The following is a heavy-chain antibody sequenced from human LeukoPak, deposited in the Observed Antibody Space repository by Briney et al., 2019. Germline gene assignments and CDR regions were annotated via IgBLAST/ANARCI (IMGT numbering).Heavy chain of an antibody. CDR1: GFTFSSYA. D-gene: IGHD2-15*01. CDR3: AKLRYCSGGSCYSDQNWFDP. J-gene: IGHJ5*02. Sequence: GGSLRLSCAASGFTFSSYAMSWVRQAPGKGLEWVSAISGSGGSTYYADSVKGRFTISRDNSKNTLYLQMNSLRAEDTAVYYWAKLRYCSGGSCYSDQNWFDPWGQGTLVTVSS. V-gene: IGHV3-23*01. CDR2: ISGSGGST.